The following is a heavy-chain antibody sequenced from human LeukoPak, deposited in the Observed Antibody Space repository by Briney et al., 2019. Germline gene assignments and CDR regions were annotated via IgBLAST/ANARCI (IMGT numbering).Heavy chain of an antibody. CDR2: IYSGGST. D-gene: IGHD3-22*01. V-gene: IGHV3-53*01. Sequence: GGSLRLSCAASGFTVSSNYMSWVRQAPGKGLEWVSVIYSGGSTYYADSVKGRFTISRDNSKNTLYIQMNSLRAEDTAVYYCAREGEDYYDSSGYYFDYWGQGTLVTVSS. CDR1: GFTVSSNY. CDR3: AREGEDYYDSSGYYFDY. J-gene: IGHJ4*02.